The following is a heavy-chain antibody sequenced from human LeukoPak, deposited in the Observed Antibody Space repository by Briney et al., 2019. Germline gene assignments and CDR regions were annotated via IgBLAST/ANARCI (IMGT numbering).Heavy chain of an antibody. CDR3: ARDIVVVVAAPPFSNWFDP. V-gene: IGHV3-30-3*01. CDR2: ISYDGSNK. D-gene: IGHD2-15*01. J-gene: IGHJ5*02. CDR1: GFTFSSYA. Sequence: GRSLRLSCAASGFTFSSYAMHWVRQAPGKGLEWLAVISYDGSNKYYTYSMKGRFTISRDNSKNTLYLQMNSLRAADTAVYYCARDIVVVVAAPPFSNWFDPWGQGTLVTVSS.